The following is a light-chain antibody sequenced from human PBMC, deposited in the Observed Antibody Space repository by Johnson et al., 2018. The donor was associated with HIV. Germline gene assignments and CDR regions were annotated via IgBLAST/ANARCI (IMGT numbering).Light chain of an antibody. CDR3: GTWDSSLSAHYV. V-gene: IGLV1-51*02. CDR1: NSNIGNNF. CDR2: ENN. Sequence: QSVLTQPPSVSAAPGQKVTISCSGSNSNIGNNFVSWYQQFPGTAPRLLIYENNKRPSGIADRFSGSKSGTSATLGITGLQTGDEADYYCGTWDSSLSAHYVFGTATKVTVL. J-gene: IGLJ1*01.